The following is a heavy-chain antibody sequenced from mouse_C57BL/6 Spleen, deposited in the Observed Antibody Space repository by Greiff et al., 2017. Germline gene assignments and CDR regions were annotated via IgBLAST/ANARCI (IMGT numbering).Heavy chain of an antibody. CDR1: GYTFTSYW. Sequence: VQLKQPGAELVKPGASVKLSCKASGYTFTSYWMHWVKQRPGQGLEWIGMIHPNSGSTNYNEKFKSKATLTVDKSSSTAYMQLSSLTSEDSAVYYCAKWLPNWYFDVWGTGTTVTVSS. V-gene: IGHV1-64*01. J-gene: IGHJ1*03. CDR2: IHPNSGST. D-gene: IGHD2-2*01. CDR3: AKWLPNWYFDV.